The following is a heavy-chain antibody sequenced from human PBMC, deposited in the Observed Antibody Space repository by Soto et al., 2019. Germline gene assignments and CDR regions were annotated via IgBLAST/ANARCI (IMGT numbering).Heavy chain of an antibody. CDR2: IIPIFGTA. CDR1: GGTFSSYA. V-gene: IGHV1-69*01. D-gene: IGHD3-10*01. J-gene: IGHJ6*02. Sequence: QVQLVQSGAEVKKPGSSVKVSCKASGGTFSSYAISWVRQAPGQGLEWMGGIIPIFGTANYAQKFQGRVTITADESTSTAYMELSSLRSEDTAVYYYARRKVWLVDRADYYYGMDVWGQGTTVTVSS. CDR3: ARRKVWLVDRADYYYGMDV.